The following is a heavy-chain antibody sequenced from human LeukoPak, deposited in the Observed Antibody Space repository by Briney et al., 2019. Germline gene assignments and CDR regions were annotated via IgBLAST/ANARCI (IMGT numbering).Heavy chain of an antibody. J-gene: IGHJ4*02. V-gene: IGHV1-2*02. CDR2: VNPNSGGT. Sequence: ASVKVSFKASGYTFAGYYMHWVRQAPGQGLEWMGWVNPNSGGTNYAQTFQGRVTMTRDTSISTAYMELSRLRSDDTAGYYCEVTAAILGQSYWGQGTLVTVSS. CDR1: GYTFAGYY. D-gene: IGHD2-2*02. CDR3: EVTAAILGQSY.